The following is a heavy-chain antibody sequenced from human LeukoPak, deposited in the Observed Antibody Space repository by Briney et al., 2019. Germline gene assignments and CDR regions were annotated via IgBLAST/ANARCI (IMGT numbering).Heavy chain of an antibody. CDR3: ARVTVKYFDY. Sequence: HPGGSLRLSCAASGFTVGSNYMSWVRQAPGKGLEWVSVIYSGGSTYYADSVKGRFTISRDNSKNTLYLQMNSLRAEDTAVYYCARVTVKYFDYWGQGTLVTVSS. CDR2: IYSGGST. CDR1: GFTVGSNY. J-gene: IGHJ4*02. V-gene: IGHV3-66*01.